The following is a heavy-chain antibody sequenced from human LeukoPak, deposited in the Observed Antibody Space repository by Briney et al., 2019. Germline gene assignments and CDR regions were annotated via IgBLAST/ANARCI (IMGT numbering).Heavy chain of an antibody. CDR3: ARATHLDVEP. J-gene: IGHJ5*02. D-gene: IGHD5-24*01. CDR1: GGSISSSSYY. V-gene: IGHV4-39*01. Sequence: SETLSLTCTVSGGSISSSSYYWGWIRQPPGKDLEWIGSIYYSGSTFYNPSLKSRVTISVDTSKNQFSLKLSSVTAADTAVYYCARATHLDVEPWGQGTLVTVSS. CDR2: IYYSGST.